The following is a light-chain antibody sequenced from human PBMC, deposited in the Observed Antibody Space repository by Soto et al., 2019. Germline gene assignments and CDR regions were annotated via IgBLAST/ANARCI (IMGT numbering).Light chain of an antibody. CDR2: EVT. CDR1: SSDVGGYNY. CDR3: TLYAGNNNFV. J-gene: IGLJ1*01. V-gene: IGLV2-8*01. Sequence: SVLTQPRSASGSPGQSVTISCTGTSSDVGGYNYVSWYQQHPGKAPKLMIYEVTKRPSGVPDRFSGSKSGNTASLTVSGLQAEDEADYYCTLYAGNNNFVFGTGTKVTVL.